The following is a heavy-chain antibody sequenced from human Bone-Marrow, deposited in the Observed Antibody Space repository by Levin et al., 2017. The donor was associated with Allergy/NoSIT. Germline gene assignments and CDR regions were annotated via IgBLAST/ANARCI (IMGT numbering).Heavy chain of an antibody. D-gene: IGHD6-19*01. Sequence: GESLKISCAASGFTFSSYAMSWVRQAPGRGLEWVSRISGSGGITYYADSVKGRFTISRDNSKNTLYLQMNTLRAEDTAVYYCAKVLPVAGTFFGYWGQGTLVTVSS. J-gene: IGHJ4*02. CDR1: GFTFSSYA. V-gene: IGHV3-23*01. CDR3: AKVLPVAGTFFGY. CDR2: ISGSGGIT.